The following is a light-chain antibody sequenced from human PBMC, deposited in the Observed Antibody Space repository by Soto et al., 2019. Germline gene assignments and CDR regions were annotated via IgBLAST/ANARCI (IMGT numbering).Light chain of an antibody. J-gene: IGLJ1*01. CDR3: CSYVGSNTLYV. CDR1: SSDIGDYDY. V-gene: IGLV2-11*01. CDR2: DVT. Sequence: QSALTQPRSVSGSPGQSLTISCSGSSSDIGDYDYVSWYQQHPGKAPTLLIYDVTKRPSGVSDRFSGSKSGDTASLTISGLQAGDEGNYYCCSYVGSNTLYVFGTGTKLTVL.